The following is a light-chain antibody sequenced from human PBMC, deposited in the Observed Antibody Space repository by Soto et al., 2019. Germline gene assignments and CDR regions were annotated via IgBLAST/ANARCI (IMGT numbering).Light chain of an antibody. V-gene: IGLV2-14*01. CDR2: DVS. CDR3: CSYTRSGTLI. J-gene: IGLJ1*01. CDR1: SSDIGDYNY. Sequence: QSALTQPASVSGSPGQSITISCVSTSSDIGDYNYVSWYQQHPGKVPKVIIFDVSNRPSGVSYRFSGTKSGNTASLTVSGLQAEDEAHYYCCSYTRSGTLIFGTGTKVTVL.